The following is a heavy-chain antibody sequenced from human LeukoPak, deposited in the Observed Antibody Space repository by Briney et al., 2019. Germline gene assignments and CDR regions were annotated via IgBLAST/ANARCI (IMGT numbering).Heavy chain of an antibody. D-gene: IGHD3-3*01. CDR2: IKSKTDGGTT. CDR3: TTFDFWSGYLDY. J-gene: IGHJ4*02. Sequence: PGGSLRLSRAASGFTFSNAWMSWVRQAPGKGLEWVGRIKSKTDGGTTDYAAPVKGRFTISRDDSKNTLYLQMNSLKTEDTAVYYCTTFDFWSGYLDYWGQGTLVTVSS. CDR1: GFTFSNAW. V-gene: IGHV3-15*01.